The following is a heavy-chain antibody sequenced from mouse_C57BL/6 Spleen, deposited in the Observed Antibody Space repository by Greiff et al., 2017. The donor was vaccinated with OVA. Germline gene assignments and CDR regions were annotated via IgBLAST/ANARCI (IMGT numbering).Heavy chain of an antibody. Sequence: QVQLQQPGAELVKPGASVKMSCKASGYTFTSYWITWVKQRPGQGLEWIGDTYPGSGSTNYNEKFKSKATLTVDTSSSTAYMQLSSLPSDDSAVYYCAIRDYSIAYWGQGTLVTVSA. CDR3: AIRDYSIAY. J-gene: IGHJ3*01. CDR1: GYTFTSYW. D-gene: IGHD2-5*01. V-gene: IGHV1-55*01. CDR2: TYPGSGST.